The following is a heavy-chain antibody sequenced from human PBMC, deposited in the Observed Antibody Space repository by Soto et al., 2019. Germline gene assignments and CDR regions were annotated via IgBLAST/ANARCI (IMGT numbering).Heavy chain of an antibody. Sequence: PGGSLRLSCAASGFTFSSYGMHWVRQAPGKGLEWVAVISYDGSNKYYADSVKGRFTISRDNSKNTLYLQMNSLRAEDTAVYYCAKGDHSSGQTYYNYYYGMDVWGQGTTVTVSS. J-gene: IGHJ6*02. CDR2: ISYDGSNK. CDR3: AKGDHSSGQTYYNYYYGMDV. V-gene: IGHV3-30*18. CDR1: GFTFSSYG. D-gene: IGHD6-19*01.